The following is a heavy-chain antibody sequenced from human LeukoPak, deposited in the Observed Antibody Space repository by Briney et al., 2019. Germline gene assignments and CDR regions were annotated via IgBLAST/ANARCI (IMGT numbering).Heavy chain of an antibody. CDR1: GGSISSSSSTYY. CDR2: ISYSGTT. CDR3: ARQEGGFSYFDF. D-gene: IGHD2/OR15-2a*01. J-gene: IGHJ4*02. Sequence: ASETLSLTCTVSGGSISSSSSTYYWGWVRQSPGKGLEWIGTISYSGTTFSNLALKSRVSISVDTSKTQFSLILRSVTAADTAMYFCARQEGGFSYFDFWGQGALVTVSS. V-gene: IGHV4-39*01.